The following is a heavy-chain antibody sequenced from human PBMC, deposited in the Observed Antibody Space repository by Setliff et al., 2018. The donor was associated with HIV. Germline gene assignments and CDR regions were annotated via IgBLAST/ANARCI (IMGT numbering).Heavy chain of an antibody. Sequence: SETLSLTCAVSGGSISSSNWWSWVRQPPGKGLEWIGEIYHSGSTNYNPSLKSRVTTSVDKSKNQFSLKVNSVTAADTAVYYCARRGWNAYKAFDYWGQGTLVTVSS. CDR2: IYHSGST. CDR1: GGSISSSNW. V-gene: IGHV4-4*02. D-gene: IGHD1-1*01. CDR3: ARRGWNAYKAFDY. J-gene: IGHJ4*02.